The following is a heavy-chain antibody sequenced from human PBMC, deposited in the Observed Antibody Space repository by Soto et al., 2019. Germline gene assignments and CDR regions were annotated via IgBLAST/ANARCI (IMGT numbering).Heavy chain of an antibody. CDR2: ISYDGSYK. CDR3: AKQGKARSSWYFDY. CDR1: GFTFSSYG. J-gene: IGHJ4*02. V-gene: IGHV3-30*18. D-gene: IGHD6-13*01. Sequence: QVQLVESGGGVVQPGRSLRLSCAASGFTFSSYGMHWVRQAPGKGLEWVAVISYDGSYKDYADSVKGRFTISRDNSKNPLYLQMNSLRAEDTAVYYCAKQGKARSSWYFDYWGQGTLVTVSS.